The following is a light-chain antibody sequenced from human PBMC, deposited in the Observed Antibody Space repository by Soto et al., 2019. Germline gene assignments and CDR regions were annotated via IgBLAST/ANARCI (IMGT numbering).Light chain of an antibody. CDR1: ISDVGGYNY. V-gene: IGLV2-14*01. CDR3: ISFSSGVSLEV. CDR2: EVT. J-gene: IGLJ1*01. Sequence: QSALTQPASVSGSPGQSITISCTGTISDVGGYNYVSWYQQHPGKAPKLVIYEVTNRPSGVSNRFSGSKSGNTAPLTISGLQAEDEADYYCISFSSGVSLEVFGTGTKLTVL.